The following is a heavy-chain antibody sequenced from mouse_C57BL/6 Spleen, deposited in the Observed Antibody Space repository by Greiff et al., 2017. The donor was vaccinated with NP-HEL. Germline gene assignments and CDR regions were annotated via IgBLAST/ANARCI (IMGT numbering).Heavy chain of an antibody. J-gene: IGHJ3*01. D-gene: IGHD2-4*01. CDR3: ERSDYAWCAY. CDR1: GYTFTSYW. CDR2: INPSSGYT. Sequence: VQLQQSGAELAKPGASVKLSCKASGYTFTSYWMHWVKQRPGQGLEWIGYINPSSGYTKYNQKFKDKATLTADKYSSTAYLQLSSLTYEDSAVYYCERSDYAWCAYWGQGTLVTVSA. V-gene: IGHV1-7*01.